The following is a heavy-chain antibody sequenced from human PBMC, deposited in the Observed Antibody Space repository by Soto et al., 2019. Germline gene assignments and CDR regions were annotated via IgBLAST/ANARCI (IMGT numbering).Heavy chain of an antibody. CDR3: ARGDSTDCSNGVCSFFYNHDMDV. D-gene: IGHD2-8*01. CDR2: INPKSGGT. J-gene: IGHJ6*02. Sequence: ASVKVSCKASGYSFTDYHIHWVRQAPGQGLEWLGRINPKSGGTSTAQKFQGWVTMTTDTSISTASMELTRLTPDDTAIYYCARGDSTDCSNGVCSFFYNHDMDVWGQGTTVSVSS. CDR1: GYSFTDYH. V-gene: IGHV1-2*04.